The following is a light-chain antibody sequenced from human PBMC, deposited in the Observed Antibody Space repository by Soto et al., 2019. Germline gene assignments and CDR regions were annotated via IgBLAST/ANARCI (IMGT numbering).Light chain of an antibody. CDR1: QSVSSSY. J-gene: IGKJ1*01. CDR3: QQYGSSRGWT. Sequence: EIVLTQSPGTLSLSPGERATLSCRASQSVSSSYLAWYQQKPGQAPRLLIYGASSRATGSPDRFSGSGSGTDFTLTISRLEPEAFAVYYCQQYGSSRGWTFGQGTKVEIK. CDR2: GAS. V-gene: IGKV3-20*01.